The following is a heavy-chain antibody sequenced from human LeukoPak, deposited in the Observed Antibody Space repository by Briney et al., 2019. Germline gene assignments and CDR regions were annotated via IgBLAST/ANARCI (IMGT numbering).Heavy chain of an antibody. CDR2: ISAYNGST. Sequence: IXXVRQAPGXGXEXXXXISAYNGSTNYAQKLQGRVTMTTDTXXXTAYMELRRLRADETDVYYCAXXXXXXXTIPYYFDYWGQGTLVTVSS. J-gene: IGHJ4*02. D-gene: IGHD3-3*01. CDR3: AXXXXXXXTIPYYFDY. V-gene: IGHV1-18*01.